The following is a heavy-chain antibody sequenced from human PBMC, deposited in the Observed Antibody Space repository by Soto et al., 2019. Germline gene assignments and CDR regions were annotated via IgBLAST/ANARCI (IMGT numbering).Heavy chain of an antibody. J-gene: IGHJ6*02. D-gene: IGHD3-3*01. CDR3: ARDSGITIFGVVIMSYYYGMDV. CDR1: GYSFTGYY. CDR2: INPNSGGT. V-gene: IGHV1-2*02. Sequence: ASVKVSCKASGYSFTGYYMHWVRQAPGQGLERMGWINPNSGGTNYAQKFQGRVTMTRDTSISTAYMELSRLRSDDTAVYYCARDSGITIFGVVIMSYYYGMDVWGQGTTVTVSS.